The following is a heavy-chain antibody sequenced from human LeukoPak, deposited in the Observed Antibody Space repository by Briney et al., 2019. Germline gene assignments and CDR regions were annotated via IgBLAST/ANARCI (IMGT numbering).Heavy chain of an antibody. J-gene: IGHJ4*02. D-gene: IGHD1-26*01. CDR3: TTDYQWELLRWNDY. CDR2: IKSKTDGGTT. Sequence: GGSLRLSCAASGFTFSNAWMSWVRQAPGKGLEWVGRIKSKTDGGTTDYAAPVKGRFTISRDDSKNTLYLQMNSLKTEDTAVYYCTTDYQWELLRWNDYWGQGTLVTVSS. V-gene: IGHV3-15*01. CDR1: GFTFSNAW.